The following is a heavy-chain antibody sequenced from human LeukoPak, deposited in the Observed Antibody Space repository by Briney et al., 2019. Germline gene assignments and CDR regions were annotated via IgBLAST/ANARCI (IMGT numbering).Heavy chain of an antibody. CDR3: ASSNTVPYYFDY. V-gene: IGHV4-31*03. Sequence: SQTLSLTCTVSGGSISSGGYYWSWIRQHPGKGLEWIGYTYYSGSTYYNPSLKSRVTISVDTSKNQFSLKLSSVTAADTAVYYCASSNTVPYYFDYWGQGTLVTVSS. CDR2: TYYSGST. CDR1: GGSISSGGYY. D-gene: IGHD4-17*01. J-gene: IGHJ4*02.